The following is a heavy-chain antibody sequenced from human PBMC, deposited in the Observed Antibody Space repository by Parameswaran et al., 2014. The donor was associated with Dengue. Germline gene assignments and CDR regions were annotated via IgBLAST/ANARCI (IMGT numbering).Heavy chain of an antibody. J-gene: IGHJ4*02. V-gene: IGHV1-69*01. CDR2: IIPIFGAP. CDR3: ARKNCSPSTCWGELDF. Sequence: SWVRQAPGQGLGWMGGIIPIFGAPNYAQKFQGRVTISADESTTTAYMELTSLRSEDTAVYYCARKNCSPSTCWGELDFWGQGTLVTVSS. D-gene: IGHD2-15*01.